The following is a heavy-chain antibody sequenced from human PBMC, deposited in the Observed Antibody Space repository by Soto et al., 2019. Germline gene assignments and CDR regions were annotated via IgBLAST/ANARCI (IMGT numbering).Heavy chain of an antibody. CDR3: ARMWNDPIPQLDY. CDR2: IFSEDEK. J-gene: IGHJ4*02. CDR1: GFSVSNARMG. Sequence: QVTLKESGPVLVKPTETLTLTGTVSGFSVSNARMGVSWICQPPGKALNWLAHIFSEDEKSYSRFLKSRLTISKDTSKSQVVLTMTNMDPVDTATYYCARMWNDPIPQLDYWGQGTLVTVSS. D-gene: IGHD1-1*01. V-gene: IGHV2-26*01.